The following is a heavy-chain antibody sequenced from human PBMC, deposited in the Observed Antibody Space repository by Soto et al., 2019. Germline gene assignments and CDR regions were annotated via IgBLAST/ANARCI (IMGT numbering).Heavy chain of an antibody. V-gene: IGHV3-21*04. CDR3: ARQLPLGWFDP. D-gene: IGHD3-16*01. Sequence: GGSLRLSCSASGFTFSDYTMNWVRQAPGKGLEWVSSISTTSTYIYYADSVQGRFTISRDNAKNSVYLQVNSLRGEDTAVYYCARQLPLGWFDPWGQGTLVTVSS. CDR1: GFTFSDYT. J-gene: IGHJ5*02. CDR2: ISTTSTYI.